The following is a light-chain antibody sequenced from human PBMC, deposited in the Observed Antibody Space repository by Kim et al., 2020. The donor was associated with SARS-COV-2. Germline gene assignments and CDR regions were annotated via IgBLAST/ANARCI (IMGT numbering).Light chain of an antibody. CDR1: QSISSW. V-gene: IGKV1-5*01. CDR3: QQYNTYPNT. J-gene: IGKJ2*01. Sequence: SASVGERVTITCRRSQSISSWLGWYQQKPRKAPKLLLSDASSLESGGPSRYSGSGSGTEFTLTISSLQPDDFATYHCQQYNTYPNTFGQGTKLEI. CDR2: DAS.